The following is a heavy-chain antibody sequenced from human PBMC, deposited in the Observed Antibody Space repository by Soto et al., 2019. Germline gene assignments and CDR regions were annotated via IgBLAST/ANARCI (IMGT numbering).Heavy chain of an antibody. D-gene: IGHD3-10*01. Sequence: QVQLQQWGAGLLKPSETLSLTCAVYGGSFSGYQWSWIRQTPGKGLEWIGEINDIGNINYNPSLKIRVTMLVDTAKKQISLKLSSVTAADTAVYYCARGLILWFGELSRRGGYYYYVDVWGKGTTVTVSS. V-gene: IGHV4-34*01. J-gene: IGHJ6*03. CDR3: ARGLILWFGELSRRGGYYYYVDV. CDR1: GGSFSGYQ. CDR2: INDIGNI.